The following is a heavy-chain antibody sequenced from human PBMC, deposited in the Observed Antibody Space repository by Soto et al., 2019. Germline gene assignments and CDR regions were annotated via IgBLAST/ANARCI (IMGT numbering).Heavy chain of an antibody. Sequence: SETLSLTCTVSGGSMSGSTYYWAWIRQPPGKGLEWLGSVFKSGITSNNLSLKSRVTMSVDTSKNQFSLKLSSVTAADTAVYYCARDGRRSSYKYNFCCMDVWGKGTTVTVSS. CDR1: GGSMSGSTYY. J-gene: IGHJ6*04. V-gene: IGHV4-39*02. D-gene: IGHD6-6*01. CDR2: VFKSGIT. CDR3: ARDGRRSSYKYNFCCMDV.